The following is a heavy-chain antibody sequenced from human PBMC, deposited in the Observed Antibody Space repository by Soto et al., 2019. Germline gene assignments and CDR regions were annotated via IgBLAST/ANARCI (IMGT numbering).Heavy chain of an antibody. V-gene: IGHV5-10-1*01. Sequence: GESLEISCKGCGGRVTSYWSRWVRPKPGKGLEWMGRIDPSDSYTNYSPSFQGHVTISADKSISTAYLQWSSLKASDTAMYHCARHGPHTPAAQSDPWGQRTLVPGSS. CDR2: IDPSDSYT. J-gene: IGHJ5*02. CDR1: GGRVTSYW. CDR3: ARHGPHTPAAQSDP.